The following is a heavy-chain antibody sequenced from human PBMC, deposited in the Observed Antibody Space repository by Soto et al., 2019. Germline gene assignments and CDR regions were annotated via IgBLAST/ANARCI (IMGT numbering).Heavy chain of an antibody. CDR1: GYTFTNYD. CDR2: MNPDSGNT. V-gene: IGHV1-8*01. Sequence: QVQLVQSGAEVKKPGASVKVSCKASGYTFTNYDIHWVRQAIGQGLEWMGWMNPDSGNTGQSKQCQGRVTMTRDTSISTAYMEMSSLRSEDTAVYYCARGRFRRTWFDPWGQGTLVTVSS. J-gene: IGHJ5*02. CDR3: ARGRFRRTWFDP. D-gene: IGHD3-16*01.